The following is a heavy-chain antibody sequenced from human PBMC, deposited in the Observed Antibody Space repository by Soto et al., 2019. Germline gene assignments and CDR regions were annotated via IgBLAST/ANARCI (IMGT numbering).Heavy chain of an antibody. J-gene: IGHJ4*02. D-gene: IGHD2-15*01. CDR2: ARNKANSYTT. Sequence: GGSLSLSCAASGFTFSDHHMEWVRQAPGKGLEWVGRARNKANSYTTAYAPSVKGRFTISRDDSKNSLSLQMNSLKTEDTAVYWGARLLGTSFDLWGQGTLVTVSS. CDR1: GFTFSDHH. CDR3: ARLLGTSFDL. V-gene: IGHV3-72*01.